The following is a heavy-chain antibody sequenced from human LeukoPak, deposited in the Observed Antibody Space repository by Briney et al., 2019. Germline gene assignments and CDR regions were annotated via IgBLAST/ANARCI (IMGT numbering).Heavy chain of an antibody. Sequence: SETLSLTCTVSGGSISSYYWSWIRQPPGKGLEWIGYIYYSGSTNYNPSLKSRVTISVDTSKNQFSLKLSSVTAADTAVYYCASDPDTAQGDYWGQGTLVTVSS. D-gene: IGHD5-18*01. CDR1: GGSISSYY. J-gene: IGHJ4*02. CDR2: IYYSGST. V-gene: IGHV4-59*01. CDR3: ASDPDTAQGDY.